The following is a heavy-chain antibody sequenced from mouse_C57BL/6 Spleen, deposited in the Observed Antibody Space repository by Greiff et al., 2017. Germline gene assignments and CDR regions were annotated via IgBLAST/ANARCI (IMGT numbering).Heavy chain of an antibody. CDR2: INCDGSST. J-gene: IGHJ4*01. Sequence: EVQLVESEGGLVQPGSSMKLSCTASGFTFSDYYMAWVRQVPEKGLEWVANINCDGSSTYYLDSLKSRFIISRDNAKNILYLQMSSLKSEDTATYYCARDFVDAMDYWGQGASVTVSS. V-gene: IGHV5-16*01. CDR1: GFTFSDYY. CDR3: ARDFVDAMDY.